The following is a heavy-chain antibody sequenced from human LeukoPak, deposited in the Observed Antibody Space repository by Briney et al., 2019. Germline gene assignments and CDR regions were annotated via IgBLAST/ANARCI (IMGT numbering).Heavy chain of an antibody. Sequence: SSETLSLTCTVSGGSISSYYWSWIRQPAGKGLEWIGRIYTSGSTDYNPSLKSRVTMSVDTSKNQFSLKLSSVTAADTAVYYCATIDYGDYIDAFDIWGQGTMVTVSS. CDR3: ATIDYGDYIDAFDI. J-gene: IGHJ3*02. CDR1: GGSISSYY. CDR2: IYTSGST. V-gene: IGHV4-4*07. D-gene: IGHD4-17*01.